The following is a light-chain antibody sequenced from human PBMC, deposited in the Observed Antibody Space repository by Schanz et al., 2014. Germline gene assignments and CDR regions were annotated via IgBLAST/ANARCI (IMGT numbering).Light chain of an antibody. CDR1: QSVSSSF. Sequence: EIVLTQSPGTLSLSPGERATLSCRASQSVSSSFLAWYQQKPGQAPRLLIYGASSRATGIPDRFSGSGSGTDFTLLISSLEPEDFAVYYCQLRSNWLRTTFGQGTKVEIK. V-gene: IGKV3D-20*02. CDR3: QLRSNWLRTT. CDR2: GAS. J-gene: IGKJ1*01.